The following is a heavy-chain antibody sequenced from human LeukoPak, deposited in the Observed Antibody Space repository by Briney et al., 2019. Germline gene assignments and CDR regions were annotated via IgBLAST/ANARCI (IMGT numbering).Heavy chain of an antibody. Sequence: GGSLRLSCAASGFTFSSYSMNWVRQAPGKGLEWVSSISSSSSYIYYADSVKGRFTISRDNAKNSLYLQINSLRAEDTAVYYCARDPPTTVTTTGFDYWGQGTLVTVSS. CDR2: ISSSSSYI. CDR3: ARDPPTTVTTTGFDY. V-gene: IGHV3-21*01. CDR1: GFTFSSYS. J-gene: IGHJ4*02. D-gene: IGHD4-11*01.